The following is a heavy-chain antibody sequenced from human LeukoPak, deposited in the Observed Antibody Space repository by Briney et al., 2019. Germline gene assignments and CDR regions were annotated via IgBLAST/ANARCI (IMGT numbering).Heavy chain of an antibody. CDR2: ISGSGGGT. CDR1: GFTFSNYA. CDR3: AKGDTGMVRRYYFDY. J-gene: IGHJ4*02. Sequence: PGESLRLSCAVSGFTFSNYAMSWVRHAPRPGLEWVSVISGSGGGTYYADSAKGQFTIFRDNTTKTVYLQMNSLRADDTAVYYCAKGDTGMVRRYYFDYWGQGTLVTVSS. V-gene: IGHV3-23*01. D-gene: IGHD5-18*01.